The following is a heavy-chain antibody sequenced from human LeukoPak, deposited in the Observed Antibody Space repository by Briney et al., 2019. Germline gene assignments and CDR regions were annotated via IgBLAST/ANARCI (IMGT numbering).Heavy chain of an antibody. D-gene: IGHD3-3*01. V-gene: IGHV1-69*04. CDR1: GGTFSSYA. Sequence: GASVKVSCKASGGTFSSYAISWVRQAPGQGLEWMGRIIPILGIANYAQKFQGRVTSTADKSTSTAYMELSSLRSEDTAVYYCARGKVTDFWSGYFYYYYYMDVWGKGTTVTVSS. CDR3: ARGKVTDFWSGYFYYYYYMDV. CDR2: IIPILGIA. J-gene: IGHJ6*03.